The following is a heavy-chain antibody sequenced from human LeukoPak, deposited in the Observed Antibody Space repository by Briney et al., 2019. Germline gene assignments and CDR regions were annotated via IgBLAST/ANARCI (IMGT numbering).Heavy chain of an antibody. CDR1: GFTFSTCA. V-gene: IGHV3-23*01. D-gene: IGHD3-22*01. CDR3: AKDFDYYDSSGYRRFDY. Sequence: GGSLRLSCAASGFTFSTCAMSWVRQAPGKGLERVSAISGSGGRTYYADSVKGRFTISRDNSKNTLYLQMNSLRAEDTAVYYCAKDFDYYDSSGYRRFDYWGQGTLVTVSS. CDR2: ISGSGGRT. J-gene: IGHJ4*02.